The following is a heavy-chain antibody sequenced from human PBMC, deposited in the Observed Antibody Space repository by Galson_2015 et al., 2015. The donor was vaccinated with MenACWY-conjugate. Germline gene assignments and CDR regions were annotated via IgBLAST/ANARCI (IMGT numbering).Heavy chain of an antibody. D-gene: IGHD6-19*01. CDR2: ISGSGGST. V-gene: IGHV3-23*01. CDR1: GFTFSSYA. J-gene: IGHJ5*02. CDR3: AKASGIAVAMNWFDP. Sequence: SLRLSCAASGFTFSSYAMSWVRQAPGKGLEWVSAISGSGGSTYYADSVKGRFTISRDNSKNTLYLQMNSLRAEDTAVYYCAKASGIAVAMNWFDPWGQGTLVTVSS.